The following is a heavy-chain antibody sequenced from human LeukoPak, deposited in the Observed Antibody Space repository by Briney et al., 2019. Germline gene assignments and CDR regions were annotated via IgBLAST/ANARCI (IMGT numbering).Heavy chain of an antibody. V-gene: IGHV4-39*07. CDR1: GGSISSSSYY. D-gene: IGHD3-22*01. CDR3: ARLGACYYEYYFDY. Sequence: PSETLSLTCTVSGGSISSSSYYWGWIRQPPGKGLEWIGSIYYSGSTYYNPSLKSRVTISVDTSKNQFSLKLSSVTAADTAVYYCARLGACYYEYYFDYWGQGTLVTVSS. CDR2: IYYSGST. J-gene: IGHJ4*02.